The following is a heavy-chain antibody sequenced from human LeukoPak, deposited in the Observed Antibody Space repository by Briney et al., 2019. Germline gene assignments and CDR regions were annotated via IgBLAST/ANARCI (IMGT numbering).Heavy chain of an antibody. CDR1: GFTFSDSA. CDR2: IRSKANNYAT. V-gene: IGHV3-73*01. Sequence: GGSLKLSCAASGFTFSDSAMHWVRQASGKGLEWVGRIRSKANNYATTYDASVKGRFTISRDDSRNMLYLQMNSLRAEDTAVYYCAKVEKVVPAAIMDYWGQGTLVTVSS. CDR3: AKVEKVVPAAIMDY. D-gene: IGHD2-2*01. J-gene: IGHJ4*02.